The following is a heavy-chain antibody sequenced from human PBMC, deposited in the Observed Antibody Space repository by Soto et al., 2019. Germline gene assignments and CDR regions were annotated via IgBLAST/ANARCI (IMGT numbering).Heavy chain of an antibody. CDR1: GRKLSSYP. V-gene: IGHV1-69*10. D-gene: IGHD2-15*01. J-gene: IGHJ6*02. Sequence: SVKVSCKTPGRKLSSYPLSWVRQAPGQGLEWMGGIIPLHGASIYTKKFQGRFSITADKSTSTLYMELSSLTSDDTAIYFCARGTTVMTWATRDFCCYCWGCWRQGNRGTV. CDR2: IIPLHGAS. CDR3: ARGTTVMTWATRDFCCYCWGC.